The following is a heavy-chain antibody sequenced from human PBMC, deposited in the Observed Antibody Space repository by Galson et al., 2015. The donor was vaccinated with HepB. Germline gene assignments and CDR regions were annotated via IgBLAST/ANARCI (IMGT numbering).Heavy chain of an antibody. V-gene: IGHV1-69*13. CDR1: GGTFSSYA. CDR2: IIPIFGTA. J-gene: IGHJ6*03. CDR3: ARRHREIVPAASYYYYYYMDV. Sequence: SVKVSRKASGGTFSSYAISWVRQAPGQGLEWMGGIIPIFGTANYAQKFQGRVTITADESTSTAYMELSSLRSEDTAVYYCARRHREIVPAASYYYYYYMDVWGKGTTVTVSS. D-gene: IGHD2-2*01.